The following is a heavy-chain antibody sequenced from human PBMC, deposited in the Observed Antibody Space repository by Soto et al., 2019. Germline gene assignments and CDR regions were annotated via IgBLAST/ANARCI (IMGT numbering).Heavy chain of an antibody. J-gene: IGHJ4*02. CDR3: AKVERYYYDSSGYYSSPLF. V-gene: IGHV3-23*01. D-gene: IGHD3-22*01. CDR2: ISGSGGTT. Sequence: ESVGGLVQPGGSLRLSCAASGFTLSSYAMSWVRQAPGKGLEWVSAISGSGGTTYYADSVKGRFTISRDTSKNTLYLQMNSLRAEDTAVYYCAKVERYYYDSSGYYSSPLFWGQGTLVTVSS. CDR1: GFTLSSYA.